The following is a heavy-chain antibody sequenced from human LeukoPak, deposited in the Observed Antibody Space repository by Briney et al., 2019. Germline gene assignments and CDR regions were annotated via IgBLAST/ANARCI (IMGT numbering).Heavy chain of an antibody. J-gene: IGHJ4*02. CDR3: ATLTGPRTFDY. Sequence: PGGSLRLSCAASGFTFDDYAMHWVRQAPGKGLEWVSSISWNSGNIDYADSVKGRFTISRDNAKNSLYLQMDSLRADDTALYYCATLTGPRTFDYWGQGTLDTVSS. D-gene: IGHD1-20*01. V-gene: IGHV3-9*01. CDR1: GFTFDDYA. CDR2: ISWNSGNI.